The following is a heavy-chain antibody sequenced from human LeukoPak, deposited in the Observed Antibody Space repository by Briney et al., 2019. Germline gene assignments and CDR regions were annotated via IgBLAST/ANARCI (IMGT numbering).Heavy chain of an antibody. D-gene: IGHD3-10*01. J-gene: IGHJ4*02. CDR2: INSDGSST. V-gene: IGHV3-74*01. Sequence: GGSPRLSCAASGFTFSSYWMHWVRQAPGKGLVWVSRINSDGSSTSSADSVKGRFTISRANAKSTVSLQMNSLRVEDTALYFCARTAYPSYYGYDYWGQGSLVTVS. CDR1: GFTFSSYW. CDR3: ARTAYPSYYGYDY.